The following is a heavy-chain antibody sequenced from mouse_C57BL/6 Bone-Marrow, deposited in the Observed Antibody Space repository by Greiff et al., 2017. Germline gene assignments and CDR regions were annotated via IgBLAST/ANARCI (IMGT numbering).Heavy chain of an antibody. D-gene: IGHD1-1*01. CDR2: IYPRSGNT. Sequence: QVQLQQSGAELARPGASVKLSCKASGYTFTSYGISWVKQRTGQGLEWIGEIYPRSGNTYYNEKFKGKATLTADKSSSTAYMELRSLTSEDSAVYFCARGGLHGSSPYWYFDVWGTGPTVTVSS. V-gene: IGHV1-81*01. CDR3: ARGGLHGSSPYWYFDV. CDR1: GYTFTSYG. J-gene: IGHJ1*03.